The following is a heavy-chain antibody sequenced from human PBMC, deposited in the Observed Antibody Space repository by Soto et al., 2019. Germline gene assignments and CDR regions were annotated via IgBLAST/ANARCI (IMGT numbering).Heavy chain of an antibody. CDR1: GGSISSYY. J-gene: IGHJ4*02. CDR3: ARSGTTMVRGVIIEGSYYFDY. V-gene: IGHV4-59*01. CDR2: TDYSGRT. Sequence: QVQLQESGPGLVKPSETLSLTCTVSGGSISSYYWSWIRQPPGKGLAWSGYTDYSGRTNSNPSLKSRVTISVDTSKNQCPLKLSSVTAADTAVYYCARSGTTMVRGVIIEGSYYFDYWGQGTLVTVSS. D-gene: IGHD3-10*01.